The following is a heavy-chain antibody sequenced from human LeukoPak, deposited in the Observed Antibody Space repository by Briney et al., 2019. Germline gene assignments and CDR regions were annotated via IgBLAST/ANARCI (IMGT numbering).Heavy chain of an antibody. CDR1: GYSISSGYY. CDR3: ARHERGCGGDCYSSFDY. J-gene: IGHJ4*02. D-gene: IGHD2-21*01. Sequence: SETLSLTCAVSGYSISSGYYWGWIRQPPGKGLEWIGSIYHSGSTCYNPSLKSRVTISVDTSKNQFSLKLSSVTAADTAVYYCARHERGCGGDCYSSFDYWGQGTLVTVSS. CDR2: IYHSGST. V-gene: IGHV4-38-2*01.